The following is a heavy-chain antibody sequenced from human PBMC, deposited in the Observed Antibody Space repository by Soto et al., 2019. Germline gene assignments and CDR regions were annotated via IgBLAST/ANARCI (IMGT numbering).Heavy chain of an antibody. CDR1: GGTFSSYA. J-gene: IGHJ5*02. Sequence: GASVKVSCKASGGTFSSYAISWVRQAPGQGLEWMGGIIPIFGTANYAQKFQGRVTITADESTSTAYMELSSLRSEDTAVYYCARGKIVVVPAAIQNWFDPWGQGTLVTVSS. CDR2: IIPIFGTA. V-gene: IGHV1-69*13. D-gene: IGHD2-2*02. CDR3: ARGKIVVVPAAIQNWFDP.